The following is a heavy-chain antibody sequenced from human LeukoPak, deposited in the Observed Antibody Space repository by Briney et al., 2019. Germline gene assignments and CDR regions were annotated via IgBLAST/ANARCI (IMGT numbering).Heavy chain of an antibody. V-gene: IGHV4-34*01. J-gene: IGHJ4*02. CDR1: GGSISSYY. Sequence: SETLSLTCTVSGGSISSYYWSWIRQPPGKGLEWIGEINHSGSTNYNPSLKSRVTISVDTSKNQFSLKLSSVTAADTAVYYCARDSRYSSSWYYFDYWGQGTLVTVSS. D-gene: IGHD6-13*01. CDR2: INHSGST. CDR3: ARDSRYSSSWYYFDY.